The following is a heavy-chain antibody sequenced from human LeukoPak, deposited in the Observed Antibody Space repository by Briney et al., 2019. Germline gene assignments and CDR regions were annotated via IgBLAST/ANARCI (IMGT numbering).Heavy chain of an antibody. V-gene: IGHV3-7*01. J-gene: IGHJ4*02. Sequence: GGCLRLSCAASGFTFSSYWMSWVRHTPGKGQEWVSSIKQDGSEKYYMHTVKGRFTISRDSAKNSLYLQINTLRAEDTAVYYCARGGLRFLDYWGQGTLVTVSS. CDR2: IKQDGSEK. CDR1: GFTFSSYW. CDR3: ARGGLRFLDY. D-gene: IGHD5-12*01.